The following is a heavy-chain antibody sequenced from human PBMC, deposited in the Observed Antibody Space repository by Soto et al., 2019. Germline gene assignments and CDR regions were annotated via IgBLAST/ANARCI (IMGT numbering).Heavy chain of an antibody. CDR3: ARAGLILVVVAAFEAFDI. CDR1: GYTFTGYY. V-gene: IGHV1-2*04. J-gene: IGHJ3*02. D-gene: IGHD2-15*01. Sequence: HEQLVQSGAEVKKPGASVKVSCKASGYTFTGYYMHWVRQAPGQGLEWMGWINPNSGGTNYAQKFQGWVTITRDTSISTAYMELSRLRSDDTAVYYCARAGLILVVVAAFEAFDIWGQWTMVTVSS. CDR2: INPNSGGT.